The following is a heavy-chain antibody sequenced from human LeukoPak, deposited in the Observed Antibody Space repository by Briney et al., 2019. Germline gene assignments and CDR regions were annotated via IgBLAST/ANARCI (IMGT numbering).Heavy chain of an antibody. Sequence: PGGSLRLSCAVSGFTFSTYSMTWVRQAPGKGLEWLSYTTSSGDVIYYADSVKGRFTISRDNAKNSLYLQMNSLRDEDTAVYYCAREIKVYAIYAMDVWGQGTTVTVSS. J-gene: IGHJ6*02. CDR2: TTSSGDVI. CDR3: AREIKVYAIYAMDV. D-gene: IGHD2-8*01. CDR1: GFTFSTYS. V-gene: IGHV3-48*02.